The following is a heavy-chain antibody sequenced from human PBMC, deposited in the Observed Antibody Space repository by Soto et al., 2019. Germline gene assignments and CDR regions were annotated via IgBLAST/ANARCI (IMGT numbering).Heavy chain of an antibody. CDR2: ISGNSGTT. Sequence: EVQLLESGGDFKQPGGSLRLSCEGSGFNFSNYALNWVRQAPGKRLEWVSVISGNSGTTYYAASVKGRFTISRDNSKKTLYLQMNSLRADDTAVYYCAIGRAITVFGVITPFDSWGQGTVVTVSS. CDR1: GFNFSNYA. V-gene: IGHV3-23*01. J-gene: IGHJ4*02. D-gene: IGHD3-3*01. CDR3: AIGRAITVFGVITPFDS.